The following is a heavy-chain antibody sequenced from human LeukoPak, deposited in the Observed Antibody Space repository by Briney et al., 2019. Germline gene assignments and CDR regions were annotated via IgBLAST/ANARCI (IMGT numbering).Heavy chain of an antibody. D-gene: IGHD3-9*01. J-gene: IGHJ5*02. V-gene: IGHV1-18*03. Sequence: ASVKVSCKASGYTFTSYGISWVRQAPGQGLEWMGWIIAYNGNTNYAQKLQGIVTMTTDTSTSTAYMELRSLRSDDMAVYYRAKDCIRYFDWLLGGSNWFDPWGQGTLVTVSS. CDR2: IIAYNGNT. CDR3: AKDCIRYFDWLLGGSNWFDP. CDR1: GYTFTSYG.